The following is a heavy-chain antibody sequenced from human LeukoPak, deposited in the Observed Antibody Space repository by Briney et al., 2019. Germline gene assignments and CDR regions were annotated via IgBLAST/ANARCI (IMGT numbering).Heavy chain of an antibody. Sequence: PGGSLRLSCAASGFTFSSYAMHWVRQAPGKGLEWVALISYDGTNKYYADSVKGRFTISRDNSKNTLYLQMNSLRAEDTAVYSCVNDLRGYQRHTFDLWGQGTMVTVSS. J-gene: IGHJ3*01. CDR1: GFTFSSYA. V-gene: IGHV3-30*04. D-gene: IGHD6-25*01. CDR2: ISYDGTNK. CDR3: VNDLRGYQRHTFDL.